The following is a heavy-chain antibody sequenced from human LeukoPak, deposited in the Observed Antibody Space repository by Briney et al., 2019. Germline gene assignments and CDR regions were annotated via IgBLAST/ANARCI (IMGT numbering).Heavy chain of an antibody. D-gene: IGHD2-2*01. CDR3: ARVPAAISWFDP. V-gene: IGHV1-2*02. CDR1: GYTFTSYG. Sequence: GASVKVSCKASGYTFTSYGISWVRQAPGQGLEWMGWINPNSGGTNYAQKFQGRVTMTRDTSISTAYMELSRLRSDDTAVYYCARVPAAISWFDPWGQGTLVTVSS. J-gene: IGHJ5*02. CDR2: INPNSGGT.